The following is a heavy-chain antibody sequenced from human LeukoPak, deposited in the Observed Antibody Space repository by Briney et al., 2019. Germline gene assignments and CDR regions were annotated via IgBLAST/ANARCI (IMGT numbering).Heavy chain of an antibody. Sequence: PSETLSLTCTGSGGSISSGSYYWSWIRQPAGKGLEWIGRIYTSGSTNYNPSLKSRVTISVDTSNNQFSLKLSSVTAADTAVYYCAREFWGYSGYDPGSFDYWGQGTLVTVSS. V-gene: IGHV4-61*02. CDR1: GGSISSGSYY. D-gene: IGHD5-12*01. CDR3: AREFWGYSGYDPGSFDY. J-gene: IGHJ4*02. CDR2: IYTSGST.